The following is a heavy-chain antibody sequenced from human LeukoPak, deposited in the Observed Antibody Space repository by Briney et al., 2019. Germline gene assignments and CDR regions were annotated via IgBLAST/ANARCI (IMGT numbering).Heavy chain of an antibody. CDR1: GFTFSSYG. CDR3: ARRLRTTWFDY. V-gene: IGHV3-21*01. D-gene: IGHD1-7*01. J-gene: IGHJ4*02. CDR2: ISSSSSYI. Sequence: GGSLRLSCAASGFTFSSYGMHWVRQAPGKGLEWVSSISSSSSYIYYADSVKGRFTISRDNAKNSLYLQMNSLRAEDTAVYYCARRLRTTWFDYWGQGTLVTVSS.